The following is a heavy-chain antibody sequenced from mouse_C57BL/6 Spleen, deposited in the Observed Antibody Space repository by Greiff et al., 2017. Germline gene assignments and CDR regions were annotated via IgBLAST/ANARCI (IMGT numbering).Heavy chain of an antibody. J-gene: IGHJ4*01. V-gene: IGHV1-72*01. D-gene: IGHD2-4*01. CDR3: ASNYHYDYEGEDYAMDY. CDR2: IDPNSGGT. Sequence: QVQLKQPGAELVKPGASVKLSCKASGYTFTSYWMHWVKQRPGRGLEWIGRIDPNSGGTKYNEKFKSKATLTVDKPSSTAYMQLSSLTSEDSAVYYCASNYHYDYEGEDYAMDYWGQGTSVTVSS. CDR1: GYTFTSYW.